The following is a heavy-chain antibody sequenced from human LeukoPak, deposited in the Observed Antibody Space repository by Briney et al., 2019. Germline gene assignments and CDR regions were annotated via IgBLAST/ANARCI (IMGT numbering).Heavy chain of an antibody. D-gene: IGHD1-26*01. Sequence: GGSLSLSCAASGFTVGSNYMSWVRQAPGKGLEWVSVIYSGGSTYYADSVKGRFTISRDNSKNTLYLQMNSLRAEDTAVYQCASNPSYSYYYYYYMDVWGKGTTVTVSS. J-gene: IGHJ6*03. CDR3: ASNPSYSYYYYYYMDV. CDR2: IYSGGST. V-gene: IGHV3-66*02. CDR1: GFTVGSNY.